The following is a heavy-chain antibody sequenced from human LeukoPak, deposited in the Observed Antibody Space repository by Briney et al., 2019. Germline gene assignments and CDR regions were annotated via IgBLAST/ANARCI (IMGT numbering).Heavy chain of an antibody. J-gene: IGHJ4*02. Sequence: LETLSFTCTVSGGSISSYYWSWIRQPPGKGLEWIGYIYYSGSTNYNPSLKSRVTISVDTSKNQFSLKLSSVTAADTAVYYCARAGYSYGRPGYFDYWGQGTLVTVSS. CDR2: IYYSGST. V-gene: IGHV4-59*01. D-gene: IGHD5-18*01. CDR3: ARAGYSYGRPGYFDY. CDR1: GGSISSYY.